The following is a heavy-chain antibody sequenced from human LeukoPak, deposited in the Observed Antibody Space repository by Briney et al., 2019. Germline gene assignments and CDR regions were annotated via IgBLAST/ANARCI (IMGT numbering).Heavy chain of an antibody. CDR2: INHSGST. CDR3: ARDKGLEMYYYGSFDP. Sequence: SETLSLTCAVYGGSFSGYYWSWIRQPPGKGLEWIGAINHSGSTNYNPSLKSRVTISADTSRNQFSLKLISVTAADTAVYYCARDKGLEMYYYGSFDPWGQGTLVTVSS. D-gene: IGHD3-10*01. J-gene: IGHJ5*02. CDR1: GGSFSGYY. V-gene: IGHV4-34*01.